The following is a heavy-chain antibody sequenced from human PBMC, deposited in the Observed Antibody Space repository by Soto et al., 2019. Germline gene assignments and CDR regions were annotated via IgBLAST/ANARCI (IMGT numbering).Heavy chain of an antibody. Sequence: QITLKESGPTLVKPTQTLTLTCTFSGFSLSTDGVGVGWFRQPPGKALEWLALIYWDDDRRYNESLKSRLTISKDTSKNQVVLTMTNMDPVETATYYCARRQFQYGDWATGRFDPWGQGTLVTVS. CDR2: IYWDDDR. CDR1: GFSLSTDGVG. V-gene: IGHV2-5*02. D-gene: IGHD4-17*01. CDR3: ARRQFQYGDWATGRFDP. J-gene: IGHJ5*02.